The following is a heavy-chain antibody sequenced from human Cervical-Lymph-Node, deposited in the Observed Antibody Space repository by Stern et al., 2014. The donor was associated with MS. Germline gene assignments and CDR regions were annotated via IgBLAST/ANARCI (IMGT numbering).Heavy chain of an antibody. Sequence: PLVQSGAEVKKPGASVKVSCKTSGYIFTGYYIHWVRQAPGQGLEWMAWINPNTGGTKYAQKFQGRVTMSRDTSISTAYVELSSLTSDDTAVYYCARDQRGITIFGVVTDYYYLGMDVWGQGTTVTVSS. V-gene: IGHV1-2*02. D-gene: IGHD3-3*01. CDR2: INPNTGGT. CDR3: ARDQRGITIFGVVTDYYYLGMDV. CDR1: GYIFTGYY. J-gene: IGHJ6*02.